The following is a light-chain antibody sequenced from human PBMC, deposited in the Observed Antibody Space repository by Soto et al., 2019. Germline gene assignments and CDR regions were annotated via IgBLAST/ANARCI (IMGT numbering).Light chain of an antibody. V-gene: IGLV2-8*01. CDR2: EVN. CDR1: GSDVGRYNY. J-gene: IGLJ1*01. Sequence: QSALTQPPSASGCPGQSVTISCTGTGSDVGRYNYVSWYQHHPGKAPKLIIYEVNKRPSEVPDRFSGSKSANTASLTVSGLQAEDEPAYYCSSFAGRNTFVFGTGTKVTVL. CDR3: SSFAGRNTFV.